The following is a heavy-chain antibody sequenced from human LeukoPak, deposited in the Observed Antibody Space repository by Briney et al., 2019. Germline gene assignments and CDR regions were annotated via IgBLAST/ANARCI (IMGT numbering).Heavy chain of an antibody. J-gene: IGHJ6*03. CDR3: ARAISPYYYMDV. Sequence: ASVKVSCKASGCTFSSYAISWVRQAPGQGLEWMGGIIPIFGTANYAQKLQGRVTITTDESTSTAYMELSSLRSEDTAVYYCARAISPYYYMDVWGKGTTVTVSS. D-gene: IGHD2-21*01. V-gene: IGHV1-69*05. CDR1: GCTFSSYA. CDR2: IIPIFGTA.